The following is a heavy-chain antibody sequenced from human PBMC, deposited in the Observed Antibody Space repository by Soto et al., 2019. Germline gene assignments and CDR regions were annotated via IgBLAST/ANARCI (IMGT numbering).Heavy chain of an antibody. J-gene: IGHJ4*02. CDR3: ARVPYSSGLLAPFDY. CDR1: GFTFSSCG. Sequence: QVQLVESGGGVVQPGRSLRLSCAASGFTFSSCGMHWVRQAPGKGLEWVAVIWYDGSNKYYADSVKGRFTISRDNSKNTLYLQMNSLRAEDTAVYYCARVPYSSGLLAPFDYWGQGTLVTVSS. CDR2: IWYDGSNK. V-gene: IGHV3-33*01. D-gene: IGHD6-19*01.